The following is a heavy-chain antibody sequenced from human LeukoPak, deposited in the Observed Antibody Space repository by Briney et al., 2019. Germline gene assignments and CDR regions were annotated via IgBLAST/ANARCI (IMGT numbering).Heavy chain of an antibody. CDR2: INHSGNT. CDR3: ARFLWNSSRWL. D-gene: IGHD6-13*01. CDR1: GASFSGYY. Sequence: TSETLSLTCGVYGASFSGYYCMWIRQPPGKGLEWIGEINHSGNTKYNRSLKSRVTISVDTSKKQISLKLSSVTAADTAVYYCARFLWNSSRWLWGQGTLVTVSS. J-gene: IGHJ4*02. V-gene: IGHV4-34*01.